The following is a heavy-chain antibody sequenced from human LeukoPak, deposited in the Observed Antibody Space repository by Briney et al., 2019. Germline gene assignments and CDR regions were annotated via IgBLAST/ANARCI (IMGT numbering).Heavy chain of an antibody. J-gene: IGHJ5*02. D-gene: IGHD3-22*01. V-gene: IGHV4-59*01. CDR1: GGSISSDY. CDR2: IYYSGST. CDR3: ARASYDSSGYYPNWFDP. Sequence: PSGTLSLTCTVSGGSISSDYWSWSRQPPGKGLEWIGYIYYSGSTNYNPSLKSRVTISVDTSKNQFSLKLSSVTAADTAVYYCARASYDSSGYYPNWFDPWGQGTLVTVSS.